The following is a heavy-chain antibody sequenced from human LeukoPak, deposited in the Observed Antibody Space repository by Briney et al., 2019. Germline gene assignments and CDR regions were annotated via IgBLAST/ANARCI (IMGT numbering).Heavy chain of an antibody. CDR2: IIPIFGIA. V-gene: IGHV1-69*04. CDR1: GGTFSSYA. CDR3: ARDGYYYYSSGYSDY. Sequence: ASVKVSCKASGGTFSSYAISWVRQAPGQGLEWMGRIIPIFGIANYAQKFQGRVTITADKSTSTAYMELSSLRSEDTAVYYCARDGYYYYSSGYSDYWGQGTLVTVSS. J-gene: IGHJ4*02. D-gene: IGHD3-22*01.